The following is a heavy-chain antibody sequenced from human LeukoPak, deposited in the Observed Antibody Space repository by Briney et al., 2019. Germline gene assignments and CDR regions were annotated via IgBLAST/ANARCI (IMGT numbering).Heavy chain of an antibody. CDR2: INPNSGGT. D-gene: IGHD6-19*01. V-gene: IGHV1-2*02. Sequence: ASVKVSCKASGYTFTAYYIHWVRQAPGQGLEWMGWINPNSGGTNYAQKFQGRVTMTRDTPISTAYMELSRLRSDDTAVYYCASQSSGWYVGYFDNWGQGTLVTVSS. CDR3: ASQSSGWYVGYFDN. J-gene: IGHJ4*02. CDR1: GYTFTAYY.